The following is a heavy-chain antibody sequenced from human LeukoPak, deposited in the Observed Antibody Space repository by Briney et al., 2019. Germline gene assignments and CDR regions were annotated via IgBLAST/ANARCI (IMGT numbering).Heavy chain of an antibody. Sequence: SETLSLTCTVSGGSVSSGSYYWSWIRQPPGKGLEWIGYIYYSGSTNYNPSLKSRVTISVDTSKNQFSLKLSSVTAADTAVYYCASKSYYYDSSGYRKWGQGTLVTVSS. CDR2: IYYSGST. CDR1: GGSVSSGSYY. J-gene: IGHJ4*02. CDR3: ASKSYYYDSSGYRK. D-gene: IGHD3-22*01. V-gene: IGHV4-61*01.